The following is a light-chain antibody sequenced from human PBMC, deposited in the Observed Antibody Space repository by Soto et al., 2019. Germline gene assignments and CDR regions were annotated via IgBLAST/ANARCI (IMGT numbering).Light chain of an antibody. J-gene: IGKJ1*01. CDR2: AAS. CDR3: QQYYTYPLA. Sequence: AIRMTQSPSSISAFTGDRVTITCRASQPISTYLAWYQQKPGTAPTLLIYAASTLQSGVPSRFSGSGSGTDLTLTISCLQSEDFATHFCQQYYTYPLAFGQGTKVEIK. CDR1: QPISTY. V-gene: IGKV1-8*01.